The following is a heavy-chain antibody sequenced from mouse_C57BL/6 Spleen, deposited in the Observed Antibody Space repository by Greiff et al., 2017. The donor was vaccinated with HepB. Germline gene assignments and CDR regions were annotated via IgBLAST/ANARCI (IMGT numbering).Heavy chain of an antibody. CDR1: GYTFTSYW. CDR3: ARRDYGSSYAHWYFDV. J-gene: IGHJ1*03. V-gene: IGHV1-52*01. Sequence: QVQLQQPGAELVRPGSSVKLSCKASGYTFTSYWMHWVKQRPLQGLEWIGNIDPSDSETHYNQKFKDKATLTVDKSSSTAYMQLSSLTSEDSAVYYCARRDYGSSYAHWYFDVWGTGTTVTVSS. D-gene: IGHD1-1*01. CDR2: IDPSDSET.